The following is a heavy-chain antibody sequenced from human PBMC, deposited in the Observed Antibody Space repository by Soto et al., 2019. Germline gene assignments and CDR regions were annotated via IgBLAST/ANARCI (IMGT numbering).Heavy chain of an antibody. D-gene: IGHD3-10*01. Sequence: EVQLVESGGGLVQPGRSLRLSCAASGFTFDDYAMHWVRQAPGKGLEWVSGISWNSGSIGYADSVKGRFTISRENAKNSLYLQMNSLRAEDTALYYCAKEKYAGSYFYYYMDVWGKGNTVTVSS. CDR1: GFTFDDYA. CDR2: ISWNSGSI. CDR3: AKEKYAGSYFYYYMDV. J-gene: IGHJ6*03. V-gene: IGHV3-9*01.